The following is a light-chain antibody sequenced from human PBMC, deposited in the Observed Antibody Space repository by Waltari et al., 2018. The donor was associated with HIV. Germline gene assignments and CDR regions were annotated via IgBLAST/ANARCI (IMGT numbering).Light chain of an antibody. CDR1: SSAVGVYTF. CDR2: DVS. CDR3: CSYAGSYPVV. Sequence: QSALTQPRPVSGSPGQSVTISCTGTSSAVGVYTFVSWYQQHPGKAPKLMIYDVSKRPSGVPDRFSGSKSGNTASLTISGLQAEDEADYYCCSYAGSYPVVFGGGTKLTVL. V-gene: IGLV2-11*01. J-gene: IGLJ2*01.